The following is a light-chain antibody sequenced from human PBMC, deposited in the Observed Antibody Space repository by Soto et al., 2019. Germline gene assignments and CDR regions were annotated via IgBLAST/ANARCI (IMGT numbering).Light chain of an antibody. CDR3: AAWDDSLGYV. Sequence: QSVLTQPPSASGTPGQRVTISCSGSSSNIGSNYVYWYQQLPGTAPKLLIYRNNQRPSGVPDRFSGSKSGTSASLAISGLRSEDEADYYCAAWDDSLGYVFGTGTKATVL. CDR1: SSNIGSNY. CDR2: RNN. J-gene: IGLJ1*01. V-gene: IGLV1-47*01.